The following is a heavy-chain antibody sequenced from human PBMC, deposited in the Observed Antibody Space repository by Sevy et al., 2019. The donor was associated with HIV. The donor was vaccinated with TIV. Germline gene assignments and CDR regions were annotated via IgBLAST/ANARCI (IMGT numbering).Heavy chain of an antibody. J-gene: IGHJ6*02. V-gene: IGHV1-8*01. CDR3: ARFLSTSYYYYYAMDV. Sequence: ASVKVSCRASGYTFTSYDINWVRQATGQELESMGWMNPNSGNTGYAQKFQGRVTMTRNTSISTAYMELSSLRSEDTAVYYCARFLSTSYYYYYAMDVWGQGTTVTVSS. CDR2: MNPNSGNT. D-gene: IGHD2-2*01. CDR1: GYTFTSYD.